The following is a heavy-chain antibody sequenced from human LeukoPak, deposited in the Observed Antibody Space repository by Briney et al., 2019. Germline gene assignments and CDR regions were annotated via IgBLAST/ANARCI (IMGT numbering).Heavy chain of an antibody. CDR2: IRYDGSKK. D-gene: IGHD4-17*01. CDR1: GFTFSSYG. V-gene: IGHV3-30*02. Sequence: GGSLRLSCAASGFTFSSYGMHWVRQAPGKGLEWVAFIRYDGSKKHYADSVKGRFSISRDNSKNMLDLQMNSLRAEDTAVYYCAKVMEDYGDYGVVDYWGQGTLVTVSS. J-gene: IGHJ4*02. CDR3: AKVMEDYGDYGVVDY.